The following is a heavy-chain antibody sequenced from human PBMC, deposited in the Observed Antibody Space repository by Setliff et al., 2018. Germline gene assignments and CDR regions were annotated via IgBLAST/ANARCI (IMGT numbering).Heavy chain of an antibody. CDR2: INAYNGNT. J-gene: IGHJ4*02. Sequence: GASVKVSCKASGYTLSNSILSWVRQAPGRGLEWMGWINAYNGNTFYAPKLQDRVTMTTDTSTATAYLELRSLRSDDTALYFCSRLVRYCTTTTCQTLSGGEHWGQGTLVT. D-gene: IGHD2-8*01. CDR1: GYTLSNSI. CDR3: SRLVRYCTTTTCQTLSGGEH. V-gene: IGHV1-18*01.